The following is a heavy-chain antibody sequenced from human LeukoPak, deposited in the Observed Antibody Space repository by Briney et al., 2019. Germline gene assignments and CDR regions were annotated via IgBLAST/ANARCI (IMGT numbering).Heavy chain of an antibody. Sequence: ASVKVSCKASGYTFTSYDINWVRQATGQGLEWMGWMNPNSGNTGYAQKFQGRVTITRNTSISTAYMELSSLRSEDTAVYYCARVGRFLESFYYYYMDVWGKGTTVTVSS. CDR2: MNPNSGNT. CDR1: GYTFTSYD. V-gene: IGHV1-8*03. D-gene: IGHD3-3*01. J-gene: IGHJ6*03. CDR3: ARVGRFLESFYYYYMDV.